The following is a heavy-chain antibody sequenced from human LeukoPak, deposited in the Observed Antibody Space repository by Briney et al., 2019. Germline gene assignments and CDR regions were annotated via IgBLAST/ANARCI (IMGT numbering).Heavy chain of an antibody. Sequence: GGSLRLSCSASGFTFSRYGMFWVRQAPGKGLEYVSDVSGNGGSTDYADSVKGRFTISRDNSKNTLYLQMSGLRAEDTAVYYCVKASCSGGICYLDYWGQGTLVTVSS. CDR1: GFTFSRYG. D-gene: IGHD2-15*01. CDR3: VKASCSGGICYLDY. CDR2: VSGNGGST. J-gene: IGHJ4*02. V-gene: IGHV3-64D*06.